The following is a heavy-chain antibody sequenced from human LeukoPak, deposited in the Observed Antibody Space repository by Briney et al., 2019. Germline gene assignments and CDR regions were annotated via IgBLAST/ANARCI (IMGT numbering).Heavy chain of an antibody. CDR2: IGTAGDP. Sequence: SGGSLRLSCAASGFTFSSYDMHWVRQATGKGLEWVSAIGTAGDPYYPGSVKGRFTISRDNAKNSLYLQMNSLRAEDTAVYYCARPLGIAVAGYDYWGQGTLVTVSS. J-gene: IGHJ4*02. CDR3: ARPLGIAVAGYDY. CDR1: GFTFSSYD. V-gene: IGHV3-13*05. D-gene: IGHD6-19*01.